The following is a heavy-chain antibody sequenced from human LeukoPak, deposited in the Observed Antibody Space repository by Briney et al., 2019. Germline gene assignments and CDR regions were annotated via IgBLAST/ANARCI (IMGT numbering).Heavy chain of an antibody. CDR3: ARQNYYDGSGYGDFDY. D-gene: IGHD3-22*01. Sequence: ASVKFSCKGSGYSFTSYWIGWVRQMPGKGLEWMGIIYPGDSDTRYSPSFQGQVTISADKSISTAYLQWSSLKASDTAMYYCARQNYYDGSGYGDFDYWGQGTLVTVSS. CDR1: GYSFTSYW. CDR2: IYPGDSDT. J-gene: IGHJ4*02. V-gene: IGHV5-51*01.